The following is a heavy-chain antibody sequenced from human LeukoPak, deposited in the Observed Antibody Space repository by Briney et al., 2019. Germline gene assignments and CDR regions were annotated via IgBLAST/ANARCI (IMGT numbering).Heavy chain of an antibody. V-gene: IGHV3-30*03. CDR2: ISYDGKNK. CDR3: AAIVDTAMDSDH. J-gene: IGHJ4*02. D-gene: IGHD5-18*01. CDR1: GFTFSSYG. Sequence: PGGSLRLSCAASGFTFSSYGLHWVRQAPSKGLEWVALISYDGKNKYYSDSVTGRFTISRDNSKNTLYLQMNSLRGEDTAVYYCAAIVDTAMDSDHWGQGTLVTVSS.